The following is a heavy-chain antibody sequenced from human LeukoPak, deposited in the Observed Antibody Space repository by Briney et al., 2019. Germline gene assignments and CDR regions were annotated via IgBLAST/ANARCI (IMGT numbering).Heavy chain of an antibody. J-gene: IGHJ4*02. V-gene: IGHV3-30-3*01. CDR3: ARDHRRYYFDY. D-gene: IGHD1-14*01. Sequence: PGGSLRLSCAASGFTFSSYAMHWVRQAPGKGLEWVAVISYDGSNKYYADSVKGRFTISRDNSKNTLYLQMNSQRAEDTAVYYCARDHRRYYFDYWGQGTLVTVSS. CDR2: ISYDGSNK. CDR1: GFTFSSYA.